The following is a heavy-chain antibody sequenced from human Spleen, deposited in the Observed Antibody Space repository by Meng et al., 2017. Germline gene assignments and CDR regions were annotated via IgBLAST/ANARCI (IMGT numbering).Heavy chain of an antibody. V-gene: IGHV1-3*01. Sequence: QVQHVQSGAEVMKPGASVKLSCRASGYIFSNHAIHGVRQAPGQRREWMGWSNAGNSNTTYSKKFQGRVTITRDTSASTAYMDVSGLRSEDTAVYYCASIKACSSNSCCSFDYWGQGTLVTVSS. CDR2: SNAGNSNT. CDR3: ASIKACSSNSCCSFDY. CDR1: GYIFSNHA. J-gene: IGHJ4*02. D-gene: IGHD2-2*01.